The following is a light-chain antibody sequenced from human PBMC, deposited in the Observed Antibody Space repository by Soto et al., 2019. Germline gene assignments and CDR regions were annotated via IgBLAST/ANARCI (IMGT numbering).Light chain of an antibody. J-gene: IGLJ3*02. CDR2: DVT. Sequence: QSVLTQPRSVSGSPGQSVTISCTGTSSDVGAYNYVTWYQQHPGKAPKLIIYDVTERPSGVPDRFSGSKSGNTASLTISGLQADDEADYYCCSYAGGSTYWMFGGGTKLTVL. CDR3: CSYAGGSTYWM. V-gene: IGLV2-11*01. CDR1: SSDVGAYNY.